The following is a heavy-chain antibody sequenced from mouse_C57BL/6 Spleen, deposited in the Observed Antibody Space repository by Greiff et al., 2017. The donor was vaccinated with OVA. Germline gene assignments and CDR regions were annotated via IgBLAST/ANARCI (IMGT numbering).Heavy chain of an antibody. CDR3: ARSALGGTWFAY. CDR1: GYSFTGYY. D-gene: IGHD4-1*01. V-gene: IGHV1-42*01. CDR2: INPSTGGT. Sequence: VQLQQSGPELVKPGASVKISCKASGYSFTGYYMNWVKQSPEKSLEWIGEINPSTGGTTYNQKFKAKATLTVDKSSSTAYMQLKSLTSEDSAVYYCARSALGGTWFAYWGQGTLVTVSA. J-gene: IGHJ3*01.